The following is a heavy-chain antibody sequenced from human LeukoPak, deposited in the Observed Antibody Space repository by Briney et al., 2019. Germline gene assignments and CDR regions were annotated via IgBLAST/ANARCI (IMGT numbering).Heavy chain of an antibody. D-gene: IGHD6-19*01. V-gene: IGHV3-21*01. CDR2: ISNKSSYI. J-gene: IGHJ6*03. CDR1: GFTFSRHN. Sequence: PGGSLRLSCAGSGFTFSRHNMHWFRQAPGKGLERVSSISNKSSYIFYADSVKGRFTISRDNAKNSLYLQMNSLGAEDTAVYYCARDAQWLVPEGYYDYMDVWGKGTTVTVSS. CDR3: ARDAQWLVPEGYYDYMDV.